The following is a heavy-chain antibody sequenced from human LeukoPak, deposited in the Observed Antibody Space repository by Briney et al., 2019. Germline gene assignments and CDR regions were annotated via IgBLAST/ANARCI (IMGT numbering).Heavy chain of an antibody. CDR3: ARMLAAGYSYGAFDR. CDR2: VYYTGSA. J-gene: IGHJ4*02. CDR1: GGSISGYY. Sequence: SETLSLTCTVSGGSISGYYWSWIRQPPGKGLDWIGFVYYTGSANYHPSLKSRVTISVDTSKNQFSLNLNSVTAADTAVYYCARMLAAGYSYGAFDRWGQGTLVTVSS. D-gene: IGHD5-12*01. V-gene: IGHV4-59*01.